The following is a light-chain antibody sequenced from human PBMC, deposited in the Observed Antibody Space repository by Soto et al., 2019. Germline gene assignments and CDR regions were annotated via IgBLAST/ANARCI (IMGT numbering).Light chain of an antibody. Sequence: QSALTQPASVSGSPGQSITIACTGNSSDVGANNYVSWYQHHPDKAPKLIIYEVTNRPSGFSPRFSGSKSGNTASLTISGLLAEDEADYYCGSYTGRSTPVLFVGGTKLTVL. CDR3: GSYTGRSTPVL. CDR1: SSDVGANNY. CDR2: EVT. J-gene: IGLJ2*01. V-gene: IGLV2-14*01.